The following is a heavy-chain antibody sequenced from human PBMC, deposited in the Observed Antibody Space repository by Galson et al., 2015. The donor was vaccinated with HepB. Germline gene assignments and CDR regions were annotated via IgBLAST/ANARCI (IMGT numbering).Heavy chain of an antibody. J-gene: IGHJ4*02. V-gene: IGHV3-23*01. CDR3: AKDEYQPLLYLIDY. Sequence: SLRLSCAASGFTFSSYAMSWVRQAPGKGLEWVSAISGSGGSTYYADSVKGRFTISRDNSKNTLYLQMNSLRAEGTAVYYCAKDEYQPLLYLIDYWGQGTLVTVSS. CDR2: ISGSGGST. CDR1: GFTFSSYA. D-gene: IGHD2-2*02.